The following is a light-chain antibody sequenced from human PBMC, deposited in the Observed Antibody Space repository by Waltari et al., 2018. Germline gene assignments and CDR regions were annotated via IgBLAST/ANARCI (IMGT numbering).Light chain of an antibody. CDR2: HAS. Sequence: EIVLTQSPGTLSLPPGDRATLSCRASQSVSKYLAWYQQKPGQAPRLLIYHASTRATGIPDRFSGSGSGTDFSLTISRLEPEDFAVYYCQKYESLPATFGQGTKVEIK. J-gene: IGKJ1*01. V-gene: IGKV3-20*01. CDR3: QKYESLPAT. CDR1: QSVSKY.